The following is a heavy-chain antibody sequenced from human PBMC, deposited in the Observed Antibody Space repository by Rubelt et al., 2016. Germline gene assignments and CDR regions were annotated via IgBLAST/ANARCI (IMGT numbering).Heavy chain of an antibody. V-gene: IGHV1-18*01. CDR1: GYTFTSYG. J-gene: IGHJ3*02. CDR2: ISAYNGNT. D-gene: IGHD4-11*01. CDR3: ARGARRYSMDPRNAFDI. Sequence: QVQLVQSGAEVKKPGASVKVSCKASGYTFTSYGISWVRQAPGPGLEWMGWISAYNGNTNYAQKLQGRVTRTTDTPTRQAYMELRSLRSDDTAVYYCARGARRYSMDPRNAFDIWGQGTMVTVSS.